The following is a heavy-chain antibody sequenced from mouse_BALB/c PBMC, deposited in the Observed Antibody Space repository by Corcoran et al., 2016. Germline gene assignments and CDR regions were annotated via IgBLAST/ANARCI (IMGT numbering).Heavy chain of an antibody. CDR1: GFNIKDTY. V-gene: IGHV14-3*02. J-gene: IGHJ1*01. CDR3: ARGGFDV. CDR2: IDPANGNT. Sequence: VQLQQSGAALMKPGASVNMYSTACGFNIKDTYMLWVKQRPEQRLAWVGGIDPANGNTKYDPKFQGKATITADQFSNTAYLQLSSLTSEDTAVDYCARGGFDVWGAGTTVTVSS.